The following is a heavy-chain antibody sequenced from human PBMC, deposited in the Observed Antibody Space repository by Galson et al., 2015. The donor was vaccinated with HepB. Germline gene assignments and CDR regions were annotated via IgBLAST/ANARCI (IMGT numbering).Heavy chain of an antibody. CDR1: GFTFSSYA. J-gene: IGHJ4*02. D-gene: IGHD3-10*01. CDR2: ISGSGGST. CDR3: AKDSGQWFGELLDYFDY. Sequence: SLRLSCAASGFTFSSYAMSWVRQAPGKGLEWVSAISGSGGSTYYADSVKGQFTISRDNSKNTLYLQMNSLRAEDTAVYYCAKDSGQWFGELLDYFDYWGQGTLVTVSS. V-gene: IGHV3-23*01.